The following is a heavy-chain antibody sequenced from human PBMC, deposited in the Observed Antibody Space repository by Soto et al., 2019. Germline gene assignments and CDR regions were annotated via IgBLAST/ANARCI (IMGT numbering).Heavy chain of an antibody. CDR1: GGSFSGYY. CDR3: ARSGILLGY. J-gene: IGHJ4*02. V-gene: IGHV4-34*01. Sequence: KPSETLSLTCAVYGGSFSGYYWSWIRQPPGKGLEWIGEINHSGSTNYNPSLKSRVTISVDTSKNQFSLKLSSVTAADTAVYYCARSGILLGYWGQGTLVTVSS. CDR2: INHSGST. D-gene: IGHD2-15*01.